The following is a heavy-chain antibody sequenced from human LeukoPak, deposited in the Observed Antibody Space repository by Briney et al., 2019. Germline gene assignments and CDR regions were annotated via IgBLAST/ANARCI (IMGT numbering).Heavy chain of an antibody. CDR2: ISQTGSIE. CDR3: ARDRAVALPTYYYYMDV. J-gene: IGHJ6*03. CDR1: GFTLTTYV. D-gene: IGHD2-15*01. Sequence: GGSLRLSCAASGFTLTTYVIHWVRQAPGKGLEWVAVISQTGSIETYADSVKGRFTISRDNSKNTVYLQMNSLKSEDTAVYYCARDRAVALPTYYYYMDVWGKGTTVTVSS. V-gene: IGHV3-30*14.